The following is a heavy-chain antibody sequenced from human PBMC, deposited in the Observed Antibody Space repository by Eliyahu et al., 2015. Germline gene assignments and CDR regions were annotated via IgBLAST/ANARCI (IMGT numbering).Heavy chain of an antibody. CDR3: AKGGYSSSWTSNWFDP. D-gene: IGHD6-13*01. CDR1: GITXXSYG. Sequence: EVQLVESGGGFVQPGGSLXLSCAASGITXXSYGMSWVRQAPGKGLGWVSSISGDGGSTYHAGSVKGRFTISRDDFKNTLYLQMNSLRGEDTAVYYCAKGGYSSSWTSNWFDPWGQGTLVTVSS. CDR2: ISGDGGST. J-gene: IGHJ5*02. V-gene: IGHV3-23*04.